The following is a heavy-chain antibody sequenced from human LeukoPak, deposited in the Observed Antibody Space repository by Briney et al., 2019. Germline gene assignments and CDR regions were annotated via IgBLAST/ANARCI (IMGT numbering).Heavy chain of an antibody. J-gene: IGHJ6*03. V-gene: IGHV1-18*01. CDR1: GYNFTSYG. CDR2: ISTYNGNT. Sequence: ASVKVSCKASGYNFTSYGISWVRQAPGQGLEWMGWISTYNGNTNYAQKLQGRVTMTTDTSTSTAYMELRSLRSDDTAVYYCARGVSGWYAEYYYYYMDVWGKGTTVTISS. CDR3: ARGVSGWYAEYYYYYMDV. D-gene: IGHD6-19*01.